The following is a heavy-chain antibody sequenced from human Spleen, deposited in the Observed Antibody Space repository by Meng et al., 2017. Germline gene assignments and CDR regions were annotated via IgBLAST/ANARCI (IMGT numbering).Heavy chain of an antibody. V-gene: IGHV3-21*01. CDR3: ARGRVVVAAAPSDP. CDR2: ISSTST. D-gene: IGHD2-15*01. Sequence: EVQLVESGGGLVKPGGSLRLSCAASGFTFSSYSMNWVRQAPGKGLEWVSSISSTSTYADSVKGRFTISRDNAKNSLYPQMNSLRAEDTAMYYCARGRVVVAAAPSDPWGQGTLVTVSS. CDR1: GFTFSSYS. J-gene: IGHJ5*02.